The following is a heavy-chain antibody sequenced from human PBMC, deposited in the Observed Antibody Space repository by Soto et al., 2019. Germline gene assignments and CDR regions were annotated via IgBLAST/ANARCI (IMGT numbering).Heavy chain of an antibody. V-gene: IGHV3-30-3*02. J-gene: IGHJ4*02. CDR3: ATEGQSYFDRAGLQFYFEY. D-gene: IGHD3-22*01. Sequence: QVQLVESGGGVVQPGTSLRLSCAASGFTFSNYAIHWVRQAPGEGLEWVAVISYDGSTKIYADSVRGRFTISRDNSKNTLYQQMNNLRPGDTALYYCATEGQSYFDRAGLQFYFEYWGQGTLVTVSS. CDR1: GFTFSNYA. CDR2: ISYDGSTK.